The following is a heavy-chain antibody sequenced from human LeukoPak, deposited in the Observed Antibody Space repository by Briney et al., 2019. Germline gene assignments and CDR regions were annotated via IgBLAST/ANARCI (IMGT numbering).Heavy chain of an antibody. CDR3: ASGNGSSWYVGAFDI. CDR2: INPSGGST. D-gene: IGHD6-13*01. J-gene: IGHJ3*02. CDR1: GYTFTSYY. V-gene: IGHV1-46*01. Sequence: AASVKVSCKASGYTFTSYYMHWVRQAPGQGLEWMGIINPSGGSTSYAQKFQGRVTMTRDTSTSTVYMELSSLRSEDTAVYYCASGNGSSWYVGAFDIWGQGTMVTVSS.